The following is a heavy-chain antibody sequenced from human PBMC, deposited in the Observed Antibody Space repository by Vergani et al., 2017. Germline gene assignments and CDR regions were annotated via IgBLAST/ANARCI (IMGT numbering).Heavy chain of an antibody. D-gene: IGHD4-23*01. CDR3: AREPRDYGGWFDP. V-gene: IGHV1-69*08. Sequence: QVQLVQSGAEVKEPGSSVKVSCKASGGTFSSYTISWVRQAPGQGLEWMGRIIPILGIANYAQKFQGRVTITADKSTSTAYMELSSLRSEDTAVYYCAREPRDYGGWFDPWGQGTLVTVSS. CDR1: GGTFSSYT. J-gene: IGHJ5*02. CDR2: IIPILGIA.